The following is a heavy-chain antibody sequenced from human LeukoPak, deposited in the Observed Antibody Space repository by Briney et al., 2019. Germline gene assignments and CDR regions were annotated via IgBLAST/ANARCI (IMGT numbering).Heavy chain of an antibody. CDR3: ARGTASSSGWYHDYYYYMDV. Sequence: GGSLRLSCAASGFTFSSYWMSWVRQAPGKGLEWVANIKQDGSEKYYVDSVKGRFIICRDNAKNSLYLRMNSMRAEETAVYYCARGTASSSGWYHDYYYYMDVWGKGTTVTISS. CDR1: GFTFSSYW. CDR2: IKQDGSEK. J-gene: IGHJ6*03. V-gene: IGHV3-7*01. D-gene: IGHD6-19*01.